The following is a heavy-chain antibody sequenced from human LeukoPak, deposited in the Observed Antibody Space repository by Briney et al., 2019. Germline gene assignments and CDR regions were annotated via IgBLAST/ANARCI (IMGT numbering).Heavy chain of an antibody. V-gene: IGHV3-21*01. CDR3: ARGPRAYSSSPDFDY. Sequence: GGSLRLSCAASGFTFSSYSMNWVRQAPGKGLEWVSSISSSSSYIYYADSVKGRFTISRDNAKNSLYLQMNSLRAEDTAVYYCARGPRAYSSSPDFDYRGQGTLVTVSS. CDR2: ISSSSSYI. J-gene: IGHJ4*02. CDR1: GFTFSSYS. D-gene: IGHD6-6*01.